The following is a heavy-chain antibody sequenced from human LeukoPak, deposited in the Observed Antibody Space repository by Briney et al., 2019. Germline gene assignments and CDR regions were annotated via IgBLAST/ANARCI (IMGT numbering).Heavy chain of an antibody. D-gene: IGHD2-2*01. CDR1: GYSFTNYA. Sequence: ASVKVSCKASGYSFTNYAMSWVRQAPGQGLEWMGWINTNTGNPTYAQGFTGRFVFSLDTSVNTAYPQISSLKAEDTAVYYCARDDQGFFDYWGQGTLATVSS. V-gene: IGHV7-4-1*02. J-gene: IGHJ4*02. CDR3: ARDDQGFFDY. CDR2: INTNTGNP.